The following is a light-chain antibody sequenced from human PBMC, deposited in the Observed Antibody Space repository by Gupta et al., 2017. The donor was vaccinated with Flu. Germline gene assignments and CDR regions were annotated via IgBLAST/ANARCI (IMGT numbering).Light chain of an antibody. V-gene: IGKV3-15*01. J-gene: IGKJ1*01. Sequence: ESATLSCRARQVDSTNLAWYQQKRGQAPRLLIYGASTRATGIPARFSGSGSGTEFTLTISSLQSEDFAVYYCQLYNIWPLWTFGQGTKVEIK. CDR2: GAS. CDR1: QVDSTN. CDR3: QLYNIWPLWT.